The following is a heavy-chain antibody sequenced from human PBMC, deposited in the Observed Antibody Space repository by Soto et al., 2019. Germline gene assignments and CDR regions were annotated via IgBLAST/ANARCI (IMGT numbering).Heavy chain of an antibody. CDR3: AKGPLVPAIPSVDW. J-gene: IGHJ4*02. CDR2: ISGSGGST. D-gene: IGHD2-21*02. Sequence: EVQLLESGGGLVQPGGSLRLSCAASGFTFSSYAMSWVRQAPGKGLVWVSAISGSGGSTYYADSVKGRFTISRDNAKNPLYLQTNSLRADDTAVYYWAKGPLVPAIPSVDWWGQGTLVTVSS. V-gene: IGHV3-23*01. CDR1: GFTFSSYA.